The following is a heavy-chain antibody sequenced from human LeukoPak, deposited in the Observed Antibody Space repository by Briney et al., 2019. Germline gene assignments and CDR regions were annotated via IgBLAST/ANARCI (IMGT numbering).Heavy chain of an antibody. V-gene: IGHV3-21*01. J-gene: IGHJ4*02. CDR2: ISSSSYI. Sequence: PGGSLRLSCAASGFTFSSYSMNWVRQAPGKGLEWVSSISSSSYIYYADSVKGRFTISRDNAKNSLYLQMNSLRAEDTAVYYCARALAYCGGDCYLDFASEFDYWGQGTLVTVSS. CDR3: ARALAYCGGDCYLDFASEFDY. D-gene: IGHD2-21*02. CDR1: GFTFSSYS.